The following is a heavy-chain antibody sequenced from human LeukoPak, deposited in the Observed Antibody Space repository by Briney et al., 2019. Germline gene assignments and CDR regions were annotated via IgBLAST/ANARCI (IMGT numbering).Heavy chain of an antibody. D-gene: IGHD5-12*01. CDR1: GYNFTTYW. Sequence: GESLKISCKASGYNFTTYWIGWVRQMPDKGLEWMGIIYPGDSDTRYSPSFQGQVTISADKSIKTAYLQWSSLKASDTAMYYCVRGSGYDFDDFWGQGTLVTVSS. V-gene: IGHV5-51*01. CDR2: IYPGDSDT. CDR3: VRGSGYDFDDF. J-gene: IGHJ4*02.